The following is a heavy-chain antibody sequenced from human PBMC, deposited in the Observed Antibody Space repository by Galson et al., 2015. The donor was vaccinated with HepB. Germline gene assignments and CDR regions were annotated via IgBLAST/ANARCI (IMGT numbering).Heavy chain of an antibody. CDR3: AKGYGLFDS. J-gene: IGHJ5*01. Sequence: SLRLSCAASGFAFDTHAMSWVRQAPGRGLAWISGISGTGDSTFYADSVKGRFTVSRDNSNNMLYLQMNSLRAEDAGLYFCAKGYGLFDSWGQGILVTVSS. V-gene: IGHV3-23*01. CDR2: ISGTGDST. D-gene: IGHD5-18*01. CDR1: GFAFDTHA.